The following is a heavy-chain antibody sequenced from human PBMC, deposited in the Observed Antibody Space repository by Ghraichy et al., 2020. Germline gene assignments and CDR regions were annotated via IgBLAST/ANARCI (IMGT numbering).Heavy chain of an antibody. CDR1: GFTFSSYS. J-gene: IGHJ3*02. D-gene: IGHD2-21*01. V-gene: IGHV3-48*02. Sequence: GGSLRLTCAASGFTFSSYSMNWVRQAPGKGLEWISYITTRSTTIHYAGSVEGRFTVSRDNAKNSLYLQMNSLRDEDTAVYFCARDQWYCGSSYGERALDIWGQGTMVTVSS. CDR3: ARDQWYCGSSYGERALDI. CDR2: ITTRSTTI.